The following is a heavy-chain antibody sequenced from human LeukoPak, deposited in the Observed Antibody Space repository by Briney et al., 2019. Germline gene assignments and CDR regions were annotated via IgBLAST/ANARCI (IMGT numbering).Heavy chain of an antibody. J-gene: IGHJ4*02. CDR3: AKDISRNTMVRGDIDY. CDR1: GFTFSSYG. CDR2: ISYDGSNK. V-gene: IGHV3-30*18. D-gene: IGHD3-10*01. Sequence: GRSLRLSCAASGFTFSSYGMHWVRQAPGKGLEWVAVISYDGSNKYYADSVKGRFTISRDNSKNTLYLQMNSLRAEDTAVYYCAKDISRNTMVRGDIDYWGQGTLVTVSS.